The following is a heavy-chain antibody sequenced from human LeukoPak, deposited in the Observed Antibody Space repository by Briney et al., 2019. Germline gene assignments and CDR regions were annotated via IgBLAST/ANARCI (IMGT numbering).Heavy chain of an antibody. CDR3: TKGPDLRPSGDWFDP. Sequence: PGGSLRLSCAASGLTFSDYYMTWIRPAPGRGLEWVASIGGAGGGITAGMTYYSDSVKGRFTISRDNSKNTLYLQMDSLRAEDTAIYYCTKGPDLRPSGDWFDPWGRGSLVTVSS. D-gene: IGHD4-17*01. V-gene: IGHV3-23*01. CDR2: IGGAGGGITAGMT. J-gene: IGHJ5*02. CDR1: GLTFSDYY.